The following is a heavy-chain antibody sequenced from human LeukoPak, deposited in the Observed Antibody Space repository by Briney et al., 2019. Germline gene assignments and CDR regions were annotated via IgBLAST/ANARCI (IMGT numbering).Heavy chain of an antibody. CDR2: IYYSGST. D-gene: IGHD6-19*01. J-gene: IGHJ4*02. Sequence: SETLSLTCTVSGGSVSSGSYYWSWIRQPPGKGLEWIGYIYYSGSTNYNPSLKSRVTISVDTSKNQFSLKLSSVTAADTAVYYCARTKDSSGWYGYFDYWGQGTLVTASS. V-gene: IGHV4-61*01. CDR3: ARTKDSSGWYGYFDY. CDR1: GGSVSSGSYY.